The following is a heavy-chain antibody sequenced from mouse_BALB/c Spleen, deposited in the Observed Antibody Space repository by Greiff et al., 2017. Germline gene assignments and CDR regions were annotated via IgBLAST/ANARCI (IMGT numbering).Heavy chain of an antibody. D-gene: IGHD1-1*02. J-gene: IGHJ2*01. Sequence: EVHLVESGGGLVQPGGSLKLSCAASGFTFSSYGMSWVRQTPDKRLELVATINSNGGSTYYPDSVKGRFTISRDNAKNTLYLQMSSLKSEDTAMYYCARDKGGYYCDYWGQGTTLTVSS. CDR1: GFTFSSYG. V-gene: IGHV5-6-3*01. CDR2: INSNGGST. CDR3: ARDKGGYYCDY.